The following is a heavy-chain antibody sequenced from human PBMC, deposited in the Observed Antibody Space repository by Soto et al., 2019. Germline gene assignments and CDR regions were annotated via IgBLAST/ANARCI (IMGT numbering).Heavy chain of an antibody. D-gene: IGHD2-2*01. J-gene: IGHJ1*01. CDR2: IGDTTDKT. CDR3: AKATHNAEREYCSTTSCAAEYFQH. Sequence: PGRPIRLSSAASGVSIRDYAMSWVRQEPGKGLEWVSTIGDTTDKTYYADSVKGRFTISRDTSKNTIFLQMNGLRAEDTAVYYCAKATHNAEREYCSTTSCAAEYFQHWGQGTPVTVSS. V-gene: IGHV3-23*01. CDR1: GVSIRDYA.